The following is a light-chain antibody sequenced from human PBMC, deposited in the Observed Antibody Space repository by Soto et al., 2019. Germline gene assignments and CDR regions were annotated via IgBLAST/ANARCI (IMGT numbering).Light chain of an antibody. CDR1: QSVSSN. J-gene: IGKJ4*01. CDR2: GAS. V-gene: IGKV3-15*01. Sequence: EVVMTNSPATLSVPPGERATLSCRASQSVSSNVAWYQQKPGQAPRLLFYGASSRATGIPARFSGSGSGTEFTLTISSLQSEDFAVYYCQQYNNWPPLTFGGGTKVDNK. CDR3: QQYNNWPPLT.